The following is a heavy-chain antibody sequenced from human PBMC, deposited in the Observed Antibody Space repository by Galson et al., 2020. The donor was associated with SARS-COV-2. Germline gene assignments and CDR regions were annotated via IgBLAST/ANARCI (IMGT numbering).Heavy chain of an antibody. CDR3: TTDQGRGWNFPENWFDP. Sequence: GESLKISCAASGFTFSNAWMSWVRQAPGKGLEWVGRIKSKTDGGTTDYAAPVKGRFTISRDDSKNTLYLQMNSLKTEDTAVYYCTTDQGRGWNFPENWFDPWGQGTLVTVSS. CDR1: GFTFSNAW. CDR2: IKSKTDGGTT. V-gene: IGHV3-15*01. J-gene: IGHJ5*02. D-gene: IGHD1-7*01.